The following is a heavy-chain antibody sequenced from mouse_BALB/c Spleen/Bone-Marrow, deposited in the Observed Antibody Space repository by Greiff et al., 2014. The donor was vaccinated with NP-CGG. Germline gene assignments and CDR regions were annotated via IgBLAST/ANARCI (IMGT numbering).Heavy chain of an antibody. CDR1: GYTFTSSW. D-gene: IGHD2-14*01. Sequence: QVQLQQSGSVLVRPGASVKLSCKASGYTFTSSWMHWAKQRPGQGLEWIGDIHPNSGNTSYNEKFRGKATLTVDTSSNTAYVDLSSLTSEDSAVYYCARSYRFWYFDVWGAGTTVTVSS. CDR2: IHPNSGNT. CDR3: ARSYRFWYFDV. V-gene: IGHV1S130*01. J-gene: IGHJ1*01.